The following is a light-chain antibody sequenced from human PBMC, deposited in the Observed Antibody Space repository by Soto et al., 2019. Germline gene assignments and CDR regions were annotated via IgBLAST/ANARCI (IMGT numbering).Light chain of an antibody. Sequence: DIVLTQSPDSLAVSLGVRATISCKSSQSVLDRSNNKNYLAWYQQKPGQPPKMLIYWASTRETGVPERFSGSGSGTAFTLTISGLQSEDVAVYFCHQDNTSPQTFGQGTTVEIK. CDR1: QSVLDRSNNKNY. J-gene: IGKJ1*01. CDR3: HQDNTSPQT. CDR2: WAS. V-gene: IGKV4-1*01.